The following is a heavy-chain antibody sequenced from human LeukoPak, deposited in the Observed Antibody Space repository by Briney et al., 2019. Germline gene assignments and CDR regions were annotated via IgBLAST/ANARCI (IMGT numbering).Heavy chain of an antibody. J-gene: IGHJ3*02. CDR2: IGTHNGNT. V-gene: IGHV1-18*01. CDR3: ARRSGSYNAFDI. Sequence: ASVKVSCKTSGYTFTSYGVSWVRQAPGQGLEWMGWIGTHNGNTNYAQKFQGRVIMTTDTSTSTAYMELSSLRSEDTAVYYCARRSGSYNAFDIWGQGTMVTVSS. CDR1: GYTFTSYG. D-gene: IGHD1-26*01.